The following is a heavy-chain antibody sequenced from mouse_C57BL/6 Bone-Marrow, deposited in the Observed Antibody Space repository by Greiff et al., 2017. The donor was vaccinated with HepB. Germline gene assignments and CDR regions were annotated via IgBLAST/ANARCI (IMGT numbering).Heavy chain of an antibody. V-gene: IGHV10-1*01. CDR3: VRAISAGYFDV. CDR1: GFSFNTYA. CDR2: IRSKSNNYAT. J-gene: IGHJ1*03. Sequence: EVKLVESGGGLVQPKGSLKLSCAASGFSFNTYAMNWVRQAPGKGLEWVARIRSKSNNYATYYADSVKDRFTISRDDSESMLYLQMNNLKTEDTAMYYCVRAISAGYFDVWGTGTTVTVSS.